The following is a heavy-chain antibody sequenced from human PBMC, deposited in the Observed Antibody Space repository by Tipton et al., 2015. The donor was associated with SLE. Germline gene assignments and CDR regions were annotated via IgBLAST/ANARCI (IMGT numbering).Heavy chain of an antibody. Sequence: TLSLTCTVSGGSISSYYCSWIRQPPGKGLEWIGYIYYSGSTNYNPSLKSRVTISVDTSKNQFSLKLSSVTAADTAVYYCARGQPGSYAIDYWGQGTLVTVSS. D-gene: IGHD1-26*01. J-gene: IGHJ4*02. CDR3: ARGQPGSYAIDY. CDR2: IYYSGST. V-gene: IGHV4-59*01. CDR1: GGSISSYY.